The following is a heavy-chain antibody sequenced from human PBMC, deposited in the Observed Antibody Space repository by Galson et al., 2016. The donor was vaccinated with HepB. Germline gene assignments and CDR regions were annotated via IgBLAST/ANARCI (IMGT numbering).Heavy chain of an antibody. CDR3: ARMRYSSGWLDGFDI. V-gene: IGHV3-21*01. Sequence: SLRLSCAASGFIFSTYSMNWVRQAPGKGPEWVSSISSGSAYRYYADSVKGRFTISRDNAKKSLYLQMNSLRAEDTAVYYCARMRYSSGWLDGFDIWGQGTMVTVSS. D-gene: IGHD6-19*01. CDR1: GFIFSTYS. CDR2: ISSGSAYR. J-gene: IGHJ3*02.